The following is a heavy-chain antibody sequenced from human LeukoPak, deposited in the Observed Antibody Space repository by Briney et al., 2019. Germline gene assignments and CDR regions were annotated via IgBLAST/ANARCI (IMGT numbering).Heavy chain of an antibody. CDR2: MNPDNGVT. CDR3: ARDPGFLQSDY. Sequence: ASVTVSCKASGYSFTTYWIHWVRQAPGQGLEWMGCMNPDNGVTGYAQRFQGGVTMTRDTSVNTAYMHLSSLKSDDTAIYFCARDPGFLQSDYWGQGTLVTVPS. V-gene: IGHV1-2*02. D-gene: IGHD5-24*01. CDR1: GYSFTTYW. J-gene: IGHJ4*02.